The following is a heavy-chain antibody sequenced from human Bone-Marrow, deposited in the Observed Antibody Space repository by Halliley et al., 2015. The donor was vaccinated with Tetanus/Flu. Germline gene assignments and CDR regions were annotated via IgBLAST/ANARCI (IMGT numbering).Heavy chain of an antibody. V-gene: IGHV3-33*01. D-gene: IGHD3-16*02. CDR2: IWFDGSDE. Sequence: AVIWFDGSDEYYTNSVKGRFTISRDDSKNTLFLQMNSLRVEDTAIYYCARDVNSLTWPEYGMDVWGRGTTVFVSS. CDR3: ARDVNSLTWPEYGMDV. J-gene: IGHJ6*02.